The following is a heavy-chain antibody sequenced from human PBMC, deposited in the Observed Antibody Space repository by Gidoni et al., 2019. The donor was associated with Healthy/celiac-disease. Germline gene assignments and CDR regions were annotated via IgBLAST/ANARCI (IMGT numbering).Heavy chain of an antibody. CDR2: IYYSGST. Sequence: GKGLEWIGYIYYSGSTNYNASLKSRVTISVDTSKNQFSLKLSSVTAADTAVYYCARDLTPQGMDVWGQGTTVTVSS. V-gene: IGHV4-59*01. CDR3: ARDLTPQGMDV. J-gene: IGHJ6*02.